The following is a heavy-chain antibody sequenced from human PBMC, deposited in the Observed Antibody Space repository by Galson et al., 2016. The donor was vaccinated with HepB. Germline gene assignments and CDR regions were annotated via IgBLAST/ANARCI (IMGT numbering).Heavy chain of an antibody. D-gene: IGHD2-8*02. CDR1: GGSFSGYY. CDR3: ARGTDIVLVGLDLDI. CDR2: IDHSGST. Sequence: SETLSLTCAVFGGSFSGYYWSWIRQPPGKGLEWIGEIDHSGSTNYNPSLKSRVTISVDTSKNQFSLQLTSVTAADTGVYYCARGTDIVLVGLDLDIWGQGILVTVS. J-gene: IGHJ4*02. V-gene: IGHV4-34*01.